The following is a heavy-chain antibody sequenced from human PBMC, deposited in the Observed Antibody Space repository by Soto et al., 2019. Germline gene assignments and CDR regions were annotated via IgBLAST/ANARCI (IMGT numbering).Heavy chain of an antibody. Sequence: EVQLLEAGGDLVQRGGSLRISCAASGFTFSGYGMSWVRQAPGKGLEWVSSITSSGSNTYYVDSVKGRFTIASNNSKNTLYLQMNSLTVEDTAVYYCAKEQGRVAAALDYRGQGTLVTVSS. CDR3: AKEQGRVAAALDY. V-gene: IGHV3-23*01. CDR1: GFTFSGYG. CDR2: ITSSGSNT. D-gene: IGHD6-13*01. J-gene: IGHJ4*02.